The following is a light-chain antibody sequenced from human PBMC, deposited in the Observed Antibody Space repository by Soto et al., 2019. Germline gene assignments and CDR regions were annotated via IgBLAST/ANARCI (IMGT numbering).Light chain of an antibody. J-gene: IGKJ5*01. CDR3: QQRSNWFT. CDR2: DAS. CDR1: QSVSSY. V-gene: IGKV3-11*01. Sequence: EIVFTYFPSSLALPPWSRAAVYFRASQSVSSYLAWYKQKPGQAPRILIYDASNRATGIPARFSGSGSGTDFTLTISSLEPEDFAVYYCQQRSNWFTFGQGTRLEIK.